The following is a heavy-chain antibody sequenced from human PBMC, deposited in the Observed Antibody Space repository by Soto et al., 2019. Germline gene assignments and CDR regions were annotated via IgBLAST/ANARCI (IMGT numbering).Heavy chain of an antibody. Sequence: PGGSLRLSCAASGFTFSSYAIHWVRQAPGKGLEWVAVISYDGSNKYYADSVKGRFTISRDNSKNTLYLQMNSLRAEDTAVYYCARDAQDIVVVVAATRYDAFDIWGQGTMVTVSS. V-gene: IGHV3-30-3*01. CDR2: ISYDGSNK. D-gene: IGHD2-15*01. J-gene: IGHJ3*02. CDR1: GFTFSSYA. CDR3: ARDAQDIVVVVAATRYDAFDI.